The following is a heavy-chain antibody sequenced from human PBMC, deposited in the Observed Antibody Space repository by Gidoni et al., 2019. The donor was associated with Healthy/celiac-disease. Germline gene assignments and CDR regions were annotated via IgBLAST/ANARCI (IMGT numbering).Heavy chain of an antibody. CDR2: INHSGST. D-gene: IGHD3-10*01. CDR1: GGSLSGSY. J-gene: IGHJ4*02. V-gene: IGHV4-34*01. CDR3: ARVPLGITMVRGVRGMKDY. Sequence: QVQLQQWGAGLLKPSETLSLTCAVDGGSLSGSYCCWLRQPPGKGREWLGEINHSGSTNYNPSLKSRVTISVDTSKNQFSLKLSSVTAADTAVYYCARVPLGITMVRGVRGMKDYWGQGTLVTVSS.